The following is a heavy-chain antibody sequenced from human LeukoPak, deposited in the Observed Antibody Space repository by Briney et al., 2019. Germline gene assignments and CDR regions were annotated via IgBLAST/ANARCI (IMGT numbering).Heavy chain of an antibody. J-gene: IGHJ4*02. D-gene: IGHD3-22*01. CDR1: GFTFSSYS. V-gene: IGHV3-21*01. CDR3: AGEDSSGYYYQGSLDY. Sequence: GGSLRLSCAASGFTFSSYSMNWVRQAPGKGLEWVPSISSSSSYVYYADSVKGRFTISRDNAKNSPYLQMNSLRAEDTAVYYCAGEDSSGYYYQGSLDYWGQGTLVTVSS. CDR2: ISSSSSYV.